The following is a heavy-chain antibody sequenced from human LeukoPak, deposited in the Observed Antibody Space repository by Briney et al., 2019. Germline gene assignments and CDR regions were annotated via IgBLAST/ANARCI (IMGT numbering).Heavy chain of an antibody. CDR1: GYTFTSYD. Sequence: ASVKVSCKASGYTFTSYDINWVRQATGQGLEWMGWMNPNSGNTGYAQKFQGRVTMTRNTSISTAYMELSSLRAEDAAVYYCARTSGESKAALRAPFDYWGQGTLATVSS. CDR3: ARTSGESKAALRAPFDY. J-gene: IGHJ4*02. V-gene: IGHV1-8*01. CDR2: MNPNSGNT. D-gene: IGHD6-6*01.